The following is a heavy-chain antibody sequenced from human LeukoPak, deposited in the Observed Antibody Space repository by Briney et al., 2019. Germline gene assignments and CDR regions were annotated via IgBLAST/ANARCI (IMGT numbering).Heavy chain of an antibody. D-gene: IGHD5-18*01. CDR1: GFTFSSYA. CDR2: ISGSGGST. CDR3: AKTPVPDTAMVMTNWFDP. Sequence: GSLRLSCAASGFTFSSYAMSWVRQAPGKGLEWVSAISGSGGSTYYADSVKGRFTISRDNSKNTLYLQMNSLRAEDTAVYYCAKTPVPDTAMVMTNWFDPWGQGTLVTVSS. V-gene: IGHV3-23*01. J-gene: IGHJ5*02.